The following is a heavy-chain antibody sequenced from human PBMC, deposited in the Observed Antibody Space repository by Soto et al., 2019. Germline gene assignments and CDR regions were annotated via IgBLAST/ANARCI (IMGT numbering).Heavy chain of an antibody. J-gene: IGHJ4*01. CDR1: GGSFSGYY. CDR3: ASGYTSSRRVGD. V-gene: IGHV4-34*01. Sequence: PSETLSLTCAVYGGSFSGYYWSWIRQPPGKGLEWIGEINHSGSTNYNPSLKSRVTISVDTSKNQFSLKLSSVTAADTAVYYCASGYTSSRRVGDWGHGTLVTVPS. CDR2: INHSGST. D-gene: IGHD6-13*01.